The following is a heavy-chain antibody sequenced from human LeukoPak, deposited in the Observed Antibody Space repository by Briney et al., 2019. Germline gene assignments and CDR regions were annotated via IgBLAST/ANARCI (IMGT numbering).Heavy chain of an antibody. V-gene: IGHV3-30*18. D-gene: IGHD2-15*01. CDR2: ISYDGSNK. J-gene: IGHJ4*02. Sequence: PGGSLRLSCAASGFTFSSYGMHWVRQAPGKGLEWVAVISYDGSNKYYADSVKGRFTISRDNSKNTLYLQMNSLRAEDTAVYYCAKDQIVEGFDYWGQGTLVTVSS. CDR1: GFTFSSYG. CDR3: AKDQIVEGFDY.